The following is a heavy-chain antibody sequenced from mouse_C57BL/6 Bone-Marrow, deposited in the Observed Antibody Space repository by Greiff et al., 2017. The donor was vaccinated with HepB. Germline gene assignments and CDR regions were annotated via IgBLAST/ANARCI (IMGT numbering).Heavy chain of an antibody. CDR1: GYTFTSYW. V-gene: IGHV1-55*01. D-gene: IGHD2-1*01. CDR2: IYPGSGST. Sequence: QVQLKESGAELVKPGASVKMSCKASGYTFTSYWITWVKQRPGQGLEWIGDIYPGSGSTNYNEKFKSKATLTVETSSSTAYMQLSSLTSEDSAVYYCARSATMPLDYWGQGTTLTVSS. J-gene: IGHJ2*01. CDR3: ARSATMPLDY.